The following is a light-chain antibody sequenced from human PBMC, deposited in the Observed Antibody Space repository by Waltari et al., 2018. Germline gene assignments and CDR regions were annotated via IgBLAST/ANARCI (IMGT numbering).Light chain of an antibody. CDR1: DFNIGTSS. CDR2: RNY. CDR3: ATWDDSLNGVV. J-gene: IGLJ3*02. V-gene: IGLV1-44*01. Sequence: QSVLTQPPSASATPGQRVTISCSGSDFNIGTSSVNWYQPVPGAAPKLVIFRNYQRPSGIPDRFSGFKSGTSASVVISGVQSEDAATYHCATWDDSLNGVVFGGGTTLTVL.